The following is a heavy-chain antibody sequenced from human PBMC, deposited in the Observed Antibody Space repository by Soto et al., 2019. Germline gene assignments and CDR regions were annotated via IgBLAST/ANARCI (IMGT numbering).Heavy chain of an antibody. CDR1: GGSFTGEY. D-gene: IGHD6-13*01. CDR3: ARNGGSTWYYFDS. J-gene: IGHJ4*02. CDR2: ISHSGRT. V-gene: IGHV4-34*01. Sequence: SETLSLTCAVNGGSFTGEYGAWIRQSPGKGLGWIGEISHSGRTNYNPSLKSRVTISVDTSKNQFSLKVSSVTAADTGMYYCARNGGSTWYYFDSWGQGTVVT.